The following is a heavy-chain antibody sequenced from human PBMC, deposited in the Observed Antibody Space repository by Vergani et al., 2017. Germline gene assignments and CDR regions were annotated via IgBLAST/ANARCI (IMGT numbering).Heavy chain of an antibody. J-gene: IGHJ6*02. Sequence: QVQLVQSGTEIKKPGSSVKVSCKAFGGTFSSNTISWVRQAPGQGLEWMARIIPVIDRTDYAQKFQDRVTITADRSTNTDYMYLSRLKNEDTAVYFCARGKWEGFYGWGSWGHGMDVWGQGTTVIVSS. V-gene: IGHV1-69*08. CDR3: ARGKWEGFYGWGSWGHGMDV. D-gene: IGHD3-10*01. CDR1: GGTFSSNT. CDR2: IIPVIDRT.